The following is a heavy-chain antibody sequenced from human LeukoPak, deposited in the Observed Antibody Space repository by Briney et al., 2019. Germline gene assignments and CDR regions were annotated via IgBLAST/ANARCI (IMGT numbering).Heavy chain of an antibody. J-gene: IGHJ4*02. Sequence: PGGSLRLSCAASGFAFTDYDMHSVRHAPGGGLEWVSSICKAGDTYYADSVKGRFTISRENANNHFYLQMNSLRAGDTAVYFCASLGDSIYWGQGTLVTVSS. CDR3: ASLGDSIY. V-gene: IGHV3-13*01. D-gene: IGHD1-26*01. CDR1: GFAFTDYD. CDR2: ICKAGDT.